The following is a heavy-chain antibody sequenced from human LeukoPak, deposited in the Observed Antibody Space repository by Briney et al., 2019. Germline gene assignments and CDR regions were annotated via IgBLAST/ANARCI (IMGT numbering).Heavy chain of an antibody. D-gene: IGHD5-12*01. CDR1: EFSVGSNY. V-gene: IGHV3-66*01. Sequence: GSLRLSCAASEFSVGSNYMTWVRQAPGKGLEWVSLIYSGGSTYYADSVKGRFTISRDNSKNTLYLQMNSLRAEDTAVYYCARMVRRLERLNIGRSSDYATGYYFDYWGQGTLVTVSS. CDR3: ARMVRRLERLNIGRSSDYATGYYFDY. J-gene: IGHJ4*02. CDR2: IYSGGST.